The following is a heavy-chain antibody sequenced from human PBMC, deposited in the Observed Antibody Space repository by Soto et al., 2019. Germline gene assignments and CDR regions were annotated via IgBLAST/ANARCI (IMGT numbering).Heavy chain of an antibody. D-gene: IGHD6-13*01. CDR3: VKDRDSSSWYVGDVFDY. CDR1: GFTFSSYA. J-gene: IGHJ4*02. V-gene: IGHV3-64D*08. Sequence: GGSLRLSCSASGFTFSSYAMHWVRQAPGKGLEYVSAISSNGGSTYYADSVKGRFTISRDNSKNTLYLQMSSLRAEDTAVYYCVKDRDSSSWYVGDVFDYWGQGTLVTVSS. CDR2: ISSNGGST.